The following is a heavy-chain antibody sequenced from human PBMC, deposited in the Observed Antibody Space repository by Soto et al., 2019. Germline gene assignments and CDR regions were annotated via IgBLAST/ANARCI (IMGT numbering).Heavy chain of an antibody. CDR2: IYYSEST. CDR3: ARDLSGYGMDV. V-gene: IGHV4-59*08. CDR1: GGSISSYY. D-gene: IGHD3-16*02. Sequence: QVQLQESGPGLVKPSETLSLTCTVSGGSISSYYWSWIRQPPGKGLEWIGYIYYSESTNYNPSLKSRVTISVDTSKNQFSLKLSSVTAADTAVYYCARDLSGYGMDVWGQGTTVTVSS. J-gene: IGHJ6*02.